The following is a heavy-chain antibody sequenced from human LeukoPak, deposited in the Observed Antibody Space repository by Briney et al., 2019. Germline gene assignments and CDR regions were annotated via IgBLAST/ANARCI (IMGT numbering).Heavy chain of an antibody. Sequence: ASVKVSCKASGYTFTSYGISWVRQAPGQGLEWMGWISAYNGNTNYAQKLQGRVTMTTDTSTCTAYMELRSLRSDDTAVYYCAISPGSSSWSHPPGNFGYWGQGTLVTVSS. CDR1: GYTFTSYG. D-gene: IGHD6-13*01. V-gene: IGHV1-18*04. J-gene: IGHJ4*02. CDR3: AISPGSSSWSHPPGNFGY. CDR2: ISAYNGNT.